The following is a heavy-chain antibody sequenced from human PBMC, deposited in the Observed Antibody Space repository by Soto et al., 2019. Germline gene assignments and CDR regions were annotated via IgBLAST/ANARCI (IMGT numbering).Heavy chain of an antibody. V-gene: IGHV4-34*01. Sequence: SETLSLTCAVYGGSFSGYYCSWSRQPPGKGLEWIGEINHSGSTNYNPSLKSRVTISVDTSKNQFSLKLSSVTAADTAAYYCERDKITGTTDYWGQGTLVTVSS. D-gene: IGHD1-7*01. CDR3: ERDKITGTTDY. CDR2: INHSGST. J-gene: IGHJ4*02. CDR1: GGSFSGYY.